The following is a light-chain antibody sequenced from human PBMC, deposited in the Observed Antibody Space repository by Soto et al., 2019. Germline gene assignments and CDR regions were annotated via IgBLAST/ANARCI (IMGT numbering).Light chain of an antibody. Sequence: QPVLTQPPSVSGAPGQTVTISCTGSSSNIGAGFDVHWYQHVPGTAPKLLTYGNTDRPSGVPDRFSGSKSGTSASLAITGLQPDDEADYYCQSYDTSLSASGVFGGGTKLTVL. V-gene: IGLV1-40*01. CDR3: QSYDTSLSASGV. J-gene: IGLJ3*02. CDR2: GNT. CDR1: SSNIGAGFD.